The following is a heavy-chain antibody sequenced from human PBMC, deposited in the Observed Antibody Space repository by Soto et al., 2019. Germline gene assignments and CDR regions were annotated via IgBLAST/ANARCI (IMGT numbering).Heavy chain of an antibody. CDR2: ISYDGSNQ. V-gene: IGHV3-30*03. J-gene: IGHJ4*02. CDR3: ARLGYGDYPFNFDS. Sequence: QVQLVESGGGVVQPGRSLRLSCAASGFTFSNYGIHWVRQAPGKGLEWVAVISYDGSNQYYADSVKGRFTISRDNSKNRLYLQMNSLRADDTAVYYGARLGYGDYPFNFDSWGQGTLVTVSS. CDR1: GFTFSNYG. D-gene: IGHD4-17*01.